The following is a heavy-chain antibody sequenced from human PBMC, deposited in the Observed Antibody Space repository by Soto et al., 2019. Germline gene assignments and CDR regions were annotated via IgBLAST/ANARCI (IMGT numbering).Heavy chain of an antibody. V-gene: IGHV4-31*03. D-gene: IGHD3-22*01. CDR2: IYYSGST. CDR3: ARSVLSEVVVINWFDP. CDR1: GGSISSGGYY. Sequence: SETLSLTCTVSGGSISSGGYYWSWIRQHPGKGLEWVGYIYYSGSTYYNPSLKSRVTISVDTSKNQFSLKLSSVTAADTAVYYCARSVLSEVVVINWFDPWGQGTLVTVSS. J-gene: IGHJ5*02.